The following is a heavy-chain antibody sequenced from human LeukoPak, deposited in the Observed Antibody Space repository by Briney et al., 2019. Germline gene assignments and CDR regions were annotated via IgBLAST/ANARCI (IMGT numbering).Heavy chain of an antibody. J-gene: IGHJ6*03. D-gene: IGHD1-26*01. CDR3: ARTWGIVGATGPYYYYMDV. CDR1: GYSFTSYW. CDR2: IYPGDSDT. Sequence: GESLKISCKGSGYSFTSYWIGWVRQMPGKGLEWMGIIYPGDSDTRYSPSFQGQVTISADKSISTAYLQWSSPKASDTAMYYCARTWGIVGATGPYYYYMDVWGKGTTVTVSS. V-gene: IGHV5-51*01.